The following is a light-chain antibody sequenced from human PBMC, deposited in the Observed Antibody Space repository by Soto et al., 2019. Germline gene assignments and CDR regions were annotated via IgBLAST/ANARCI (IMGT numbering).Light chain of an antibody. J-gene: IGKJ1*01. CDR2: KAS. V-gene: IGKV1-5*03. CDR1: QSISNW. CDR3: QQYNSYSTT. Sequence: DIQMTQSPSTLSASVGDRVTITCRASQSISNWLAWFQQKPGKAPNLLIYKASTVRSGVPSRFSGSGSGTEFTLTISSLQPDDFATYYCQQYNSYSTTFGQGTKVELK.